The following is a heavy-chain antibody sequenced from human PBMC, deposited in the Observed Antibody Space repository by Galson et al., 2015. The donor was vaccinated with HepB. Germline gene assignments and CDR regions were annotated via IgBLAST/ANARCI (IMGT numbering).Heavy chain of an antibody. J-gene: IGHJ3*02. CDR3: AKVVTYCGGDCYIDDAFDI. CDR1: GFTFSSYA. Sequence: SLRLSCAASGFTFSSYAMSWVRQAPGKGLEWVSAISGSGGSTYYADSVKGRFTISRDNSKNTLYLQMNSLRAEDTAVYYCAKVVTYCGGDCYIDDAFDIWGQGTMVTVSS. CDR2: ISGSGGST. V-gene: IGHV3-23*01. D-gene: IGHD2-21*01.